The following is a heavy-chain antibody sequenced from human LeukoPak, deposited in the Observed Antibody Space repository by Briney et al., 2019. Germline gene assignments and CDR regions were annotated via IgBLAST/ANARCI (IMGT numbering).Heavy chain of an antibody. J-gene: IGHJ6*02. V-gene: IGHV4-59*08. CDR1: GGSISSYY. CDR2: IYYGGST. D-gene: IGHD6-13*01. CDR3: ARHGYSRRTYYYGMDV. Sequence: SETLSLTCTVSGGSISSYYWSWIRQPPGKGLEWIGYIYYGGSTNYNPSLKSRVTISVDTSKNQFSLKLSSVTAADTAVYYCARHGYSRRTYYYGMDVWGQGTTVTVSS.